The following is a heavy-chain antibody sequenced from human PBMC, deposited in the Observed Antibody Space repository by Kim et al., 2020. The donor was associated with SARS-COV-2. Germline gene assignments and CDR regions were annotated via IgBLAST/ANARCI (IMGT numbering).Heavy chain of an antibody. V-gene: IGHV1-18*01. D-gene: IGHD1-26*01. Sequence: QKLQGRVTMTTDTSTSTAYMELRSLRSDDTAVYYCARKGAVGATSDAFDIWGQGTMVTVSS. CDR3: ARKGAVGATSDAFDI. J-gene: IGHJ3*02.